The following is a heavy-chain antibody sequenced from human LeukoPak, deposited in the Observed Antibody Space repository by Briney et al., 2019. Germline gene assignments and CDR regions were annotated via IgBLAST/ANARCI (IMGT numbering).Heavy chain of an antibody. V-gene: IGHV3-66*01. Sequence: VNNSGGITYYADSVKGRLTISRDGSKNTVDLQMNSLRVEDTAVYYCARDRYSSGQFDPWGQGTLVTVSS. CDR2: NNSGGIT. J-gene: IGHJ5*02. D-gene: IGHD3-22*01. CDR3: ARDRYSSGQFDP.